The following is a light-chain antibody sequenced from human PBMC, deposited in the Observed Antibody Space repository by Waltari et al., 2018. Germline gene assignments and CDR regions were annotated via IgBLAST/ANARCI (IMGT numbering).Light chain of an antibody. Sequence: SSELTQGPAVSVALGQTVKIQCQGDSLRTSYASWYQVKPGQAPVLVLFGKDKRPSGIPDRISGHTSGTTSSLTITGAQAEDEADYYCHSRKGSDNQVVFGGGTKVTVL. CDR1: SLRTSY. V-gene: IGLV3-19*01. CDR2: GKD. J-gene: IGLJ3*02. CDR3: HSRKGSDNQVV.